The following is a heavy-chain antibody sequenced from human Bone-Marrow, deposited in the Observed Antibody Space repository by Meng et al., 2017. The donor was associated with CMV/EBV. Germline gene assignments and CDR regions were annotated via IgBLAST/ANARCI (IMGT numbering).Heavy chain of an antibody. CDR3: AKGKYGGGWFDFDS. CDR1: GGSISSTNYF. V-gene: IGHV4-39*07. D-gene: IGHD2-15*01. CDR2: VFYSGAT. J-gene: IGHJ4*02. Sequence: SETPSLTCIVSGGSISSTNYFSAWIRQPPGKGLEWIANVFYSGATHYNPSLQSRVTISLDTSKNQISLRMNSVTAADTAVYYCAKGKYGGGWFDFDSRGQGMLVTVYS.